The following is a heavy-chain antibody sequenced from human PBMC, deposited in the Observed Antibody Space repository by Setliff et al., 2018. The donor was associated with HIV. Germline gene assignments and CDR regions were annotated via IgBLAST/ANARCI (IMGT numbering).Heavy chain of an antibody. J-gene: IGHJ3*02. V-gene: IGHV4-39*01. CDR1: GGSISRRDYC. Sequence: PSETLSLTCTVSGGSISRRDYCWGWIRQPPGKGLEWIGSVYYTWNTYYNPSLKSRVPVSVDTSKNQFSLKLSSVTAADTAVYYCARHSIAVVIGVPERDDAFDIWGHGTMVTVSS. CDR3: ARHSIAVVIGVPERDDAFDI. D-gene: IGHD2-21*01. CDR2: VYYTWNT.